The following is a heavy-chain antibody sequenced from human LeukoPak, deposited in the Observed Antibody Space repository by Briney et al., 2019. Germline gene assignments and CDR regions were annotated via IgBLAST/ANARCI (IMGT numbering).Heavy chain of an antibody. Sequence: SETLSLTCAVYGGSFSGYYWSWIRQPPGKGLEWIGSIYYSGSTYYNTSLKSRVTISVDTSKNQFSLKLNSVTAADTAVYYCARGGEMATTLSYWGQGTLVTVSS. V-gene: IGHV4-34*01. D-gene: IGHD5-24*01. CDR3: ARGGEMATTLSY. J-gene: IGHJ4*02. CDR1: GGSFSGYY. CDR2: IYYSGST.